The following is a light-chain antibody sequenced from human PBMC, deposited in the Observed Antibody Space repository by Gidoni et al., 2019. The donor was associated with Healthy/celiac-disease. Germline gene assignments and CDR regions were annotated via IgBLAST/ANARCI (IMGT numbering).Light chain of an antibody. Sequence: DIQLTQSPSSLSASVGDRVTITFQASQDISNYLNWYQQKPGKAPKLLIYDASNLETGVPSRFSGSGSGTDFTFTSSSLQHEDIATYYCQQYDNLEITFGQGTRLEIK. CDR2: DAS. CDR3: QQYDNLEIT. V-gene: IGKV1-33*01. J-gene: IGKJ5*01. CDR1: QDISNY.